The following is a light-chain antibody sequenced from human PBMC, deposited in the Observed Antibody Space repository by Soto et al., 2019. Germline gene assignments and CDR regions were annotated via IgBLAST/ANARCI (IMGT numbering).Light chain of an antibody. CDR1: QSVSSN. J-gene: IGKJ1*01. Sequence: EIVMKQSPATLSVSPGERVTLSCRASQSVSSNLAWYQQKPGQSPRLLIYGASTRATGIPARFSGSGSGTEFTLTISSLQSEDFAVYYCQQYINLWTFGQGTKVDI. CDR2: GAS. V-gene: IGKV3-15*01. CDR3: QQYINLWT.